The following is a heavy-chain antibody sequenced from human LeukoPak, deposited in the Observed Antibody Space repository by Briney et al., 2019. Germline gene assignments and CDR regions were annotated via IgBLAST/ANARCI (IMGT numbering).Heavy chain of an antibody. CDR3: VIVGLLGYFDY. CDR2: IYHSGST. J-gene: IGHJ4*02. V-gene: IGHV4-30-2*01. CDR1: GGSISSGGYS. D-gene: IGHD3-16*02. Sequence: SQTLSLTCAVSGGSISSGGYSWSWIRQPPGKGLEWIGNIYHSGSTYYNPSLKSRVTISVDRSKNQFSLKLSSVTAADTAVYYCVIVGLLGYFDYWGQGTLVTVSS.